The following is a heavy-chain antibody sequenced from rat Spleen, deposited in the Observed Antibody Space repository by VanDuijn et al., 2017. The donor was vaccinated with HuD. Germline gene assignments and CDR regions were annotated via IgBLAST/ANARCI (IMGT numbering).Heavy chain of an antibody. D-gene: IGHD1-11*01. CDR2: ITNTGGST. CDR1: GLSFSDYY. V-gene: IGHV5-20*01. J-gene: IGHJ2*01. Sequence: EVHLVESGGGLVQSGRSLKLSCAASGLSFSDYYMAWVRQAPTKGLEWVASITNTGGSTYYPDSVKGRFTISRDNAKSTLYLQMNSLRSEDTATYYCTRDGGYHYWGQGVMVTVSS. CDR3: TRDGGYHY.